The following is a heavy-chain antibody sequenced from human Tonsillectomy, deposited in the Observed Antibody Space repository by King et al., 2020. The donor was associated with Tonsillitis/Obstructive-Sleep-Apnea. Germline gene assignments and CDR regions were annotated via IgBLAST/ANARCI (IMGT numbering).Heavy chain of an antibody. CDR3: ARGEAPDCSSTSCYIWFDP. J-gene: IGHJ5*02. Sequence: VQIQQWGAGLLKPSETLSLTCAVYGGSFSGYYWSWIRQPPGKGLEWIGEINHSGITNYNPSLKSRVTISVDTSKNQFSLKLSSVTAADTAVYYCARGEAPDCSSTSCYIWFDPWGQGTLVTVSS. CDR1: GGSFSGYY. D-gene: IGHD2-2*02. V-gene: IGHV4-34*01. CDR2: INHSGIT.